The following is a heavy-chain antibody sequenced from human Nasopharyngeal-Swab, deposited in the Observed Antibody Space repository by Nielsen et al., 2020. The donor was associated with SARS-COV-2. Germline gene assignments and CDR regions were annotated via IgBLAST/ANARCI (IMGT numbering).Heavy chain of an antibody. D-gene: IGHD2-15*01. Sequence: GGSLRLSCAASGFTFSSYGMHWVRQAPGKGLEWVAVIWYDGSNKYFADSVKGRFTISRDNSKNTVYLQMNSLRAEDTAVYYCVRWSGGWAFDIGGQGTMVTVSS. CDR3: VRWSGGWAFDI. CDR2: IWYDGSNK. V-gene: IGHV3-33*03. J-gene: IGHJ3*02. CDR1: GFTFSSYG.